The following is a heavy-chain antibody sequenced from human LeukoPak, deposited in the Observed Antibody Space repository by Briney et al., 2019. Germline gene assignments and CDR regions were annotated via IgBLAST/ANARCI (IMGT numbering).Heavy chain of an antibody. CDR2: IYYSGST. CDR1: GGSIGSSSYY. CDR3: ARLLITIFGVVRYFDY. D-gene: IGHD3-3*01. V-gene: IGHV4-39*01. J-gene: IGHJ4*02. Sequence: SETLSLTCTVSGGSIGSSSYYWGWIRQPPGKGLEWIGSIYYSGSTYCNPSLKSRVTISVDTSKNQFSLKLSSVTAADTAVYYCARLLITIFGVVRYFDYWGQGTLVTVSS.